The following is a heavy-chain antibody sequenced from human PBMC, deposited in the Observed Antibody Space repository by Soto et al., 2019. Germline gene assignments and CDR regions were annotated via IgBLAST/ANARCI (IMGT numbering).Heavy chain of an antibody. Sequence: GGSLRLSCAASGFTFSSYAMHWVRQAPGKGLEWVAVISYDGSNKYYADSVKGRFTISRDNSKNTLYLQMNSLRAEDTAVYYCARQTGWLQGGGNYYYYGMDVWGQGTTVTVSS. CDR2: ISYDGSNK. J-gene: IGHJ6*02. CDR1: GFTFSSYA. V-gene: IGHV3-30-3*01. CDR3: ARQTGWLQGGGNYYYYGMDV. D-gene: IGHD5-12*01.